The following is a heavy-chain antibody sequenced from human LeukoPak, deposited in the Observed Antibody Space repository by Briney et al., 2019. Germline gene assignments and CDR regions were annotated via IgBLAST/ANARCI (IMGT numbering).Heavy chain of an antibody. V-gene: IGHV1-46*01. D-gene: IGHD3-9*01. CDR1: GYTFTSYY. CDR3: ARVRSPVYDILTGKYYFDY. Sequence: ASVKVPCKASGYTFTSYYMHWVRQAPGQGLEWMGIINPSDGSTSYAQKFQGRVTMTRDMSTSTVYMELSSLRSEDTAVYYCARVRSPVYDILTGKYYFDYWGQGTLVTVSS. J-gene: IGHJ4*02. CDR2: INPSDGST.